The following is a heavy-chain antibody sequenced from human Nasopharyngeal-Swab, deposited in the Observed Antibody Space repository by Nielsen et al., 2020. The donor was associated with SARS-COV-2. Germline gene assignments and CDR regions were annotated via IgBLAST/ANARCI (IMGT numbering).Heavy chain of an antibody. CDR2: MNPNSGNT. CDR1: GYTFTSDD. J-gene: IGHJ4*02. Sequence: ASVKVSCKAAGYTFTSDDINWVRQATGQGLEWMGWMNPNSGNTGYAQKFQGRVTMTRNTSISTAYMELCSLRSEDTAVYYCAVPRGSGWYYSSLRFDYWGQGTLVTVSS. V-gene: IGHV1-8*01. CDR3: AVPRGSGWYYSSLRFDY. D-gene: IGHD6-19*01.